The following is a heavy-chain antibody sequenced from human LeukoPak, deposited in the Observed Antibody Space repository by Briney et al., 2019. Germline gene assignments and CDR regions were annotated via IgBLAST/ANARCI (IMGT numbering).Heavy chain of an antibody. V-gene: IGHV1-69*05. CDR1: GGTSSSYA. CDR2: IIPIFGTA. Sequence: ASVKVSCKASGGTSSSYAISWVRQAPGQGLEWMGGIIPIFGTANYAQKFQGRVTITTDESTSTAYMELSSLRSEDTAVYYCARAYSSSWYRIDAFDIWGQGTMVTVSS. D-gene: IGHD6-13*01. CDR3: ARAYSSSWYRIDAFDI. J-gene: IGHJ3*02.